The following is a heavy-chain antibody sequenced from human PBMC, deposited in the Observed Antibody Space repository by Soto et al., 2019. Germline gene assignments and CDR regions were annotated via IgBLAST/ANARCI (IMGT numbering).Heavy chain of an antibody. CDR1: GGSISSGGYY. V-gene: IGHV4-31*03. J-gene: IGHJ4*02. D-gene: IGHD3-10*01. CDR2: IYYSGST. Sequence: SETLSLTCTVSGGSISSGGYYWSWIRQHPGKGLEWIGYIYYSGSTYYNPSLKSRVTISVDTSKNQFSLKLSSVTAADTAVYYCARDMGFGESLPHYWGQGTLVTVSS. CDR3: ARDMGFGESLPHY.